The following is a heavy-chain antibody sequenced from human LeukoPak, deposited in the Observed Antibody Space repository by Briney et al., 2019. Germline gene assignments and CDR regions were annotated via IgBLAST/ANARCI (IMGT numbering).Heavy chain of an antibody. V-gene: IGHV1-46*01. J-gene: IGHJ1*01. Sequence: ASVKVSCKASGYTFTNSYIHWVRQAPGQVLEWMGLINPDGGNTNYAQNFQGRVTLTRDTSTSTVYMELSSLRSNDTAIYYCTRGYYDSSDFEYFHHWGQGTLVTVSS. CDR2: INPDGGNT. CDR1: GYTFTNSY. CDR3: TRGYYDSSDFEYFHH. D-gene: IGHD3-22*01.